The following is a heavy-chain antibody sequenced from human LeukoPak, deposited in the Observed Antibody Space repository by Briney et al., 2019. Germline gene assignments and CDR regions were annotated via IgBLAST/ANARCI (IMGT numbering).Heavy chain of an antibody. J-gene: IGHJ5*02. Sequence: ASVKVSCKASGYTFTSYGISWVRQAPGQGLEWMGWISAYNGNTNYAQKLQGRVTMTTDTSTSTAYMELGSLRSDDTAVYYCARTRGPRPSQFYYGSGRQIGRHNWFDPWGQGTLVTVSS. V-gene: IGHV1-18*01. CDR2: ISAYNGNT. CDR3: ARTRGPRPSQFYYGSGRQIGRHNWFDP. D-gene: IGHD3-10*01. CDR1: GYTFTSYG.